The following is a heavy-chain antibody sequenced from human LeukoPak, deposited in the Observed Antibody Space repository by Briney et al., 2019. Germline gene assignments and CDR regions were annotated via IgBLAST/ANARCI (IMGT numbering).Heavy chain of an antibody. J-gene: IGHJ6*04. Sequence: GGSLRLSCLPSGFTFSNYAMTWVRQAPGKGLEWVSSISGSGGTSYYADSVKGRFTISRDSAKNMLFLQMNRLRAEDTAVYYCAKSPYFYNSGRSADVWGKGTTVTVSS. CDR2: ISGSGGTS. CDR1: GFTFSNYA. CDR3: AKSPYFYNSGRSADV. V-gene: IGHV3-23*01. D-gene: IGHD3-10*01.